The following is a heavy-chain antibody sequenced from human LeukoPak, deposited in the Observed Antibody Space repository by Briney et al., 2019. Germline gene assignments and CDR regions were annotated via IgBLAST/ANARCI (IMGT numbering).Heavy chain of an antibody. J-gene: IGHJ4*02. V-gene: IGHV4-4*09. D-gene: IGHD3-16*01. Sequence: SETLSHTCTVSGGSISSYYWGWIRQPPGKGLEWIGRIYGTGSTSYNPSLMNRVTMSVDTSKNHFSLKLTSVTAADTAVYYCARYDSRGSASTRFDYWGQGILVTISS. CDR1: GGSISSYY. CDR2: IYGTGST. CDR3: ARYDSRGSASTRFDY.